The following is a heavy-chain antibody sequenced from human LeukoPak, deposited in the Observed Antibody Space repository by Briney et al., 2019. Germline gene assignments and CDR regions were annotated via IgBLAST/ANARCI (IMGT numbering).Heavy chain of an antibody. CDR3: ARAPNQLLLLKDY. V-gene: IGHV1-18*01. D-gene: IGHD2-2*01. J-gene: IGHJ4*02. CDR1: GGTFSSYA. CDR2: ISAYNGNT. Sequence: ASVTVSCTASGGTFSSYAISWVRQAPGQGLEWMGWISAYNGNTNYAPKLQGRVTMTTDTSTSTAYMELRSLRSDDTAVYYCARAPNQLLLLKDYWGQGTLVTVSS.